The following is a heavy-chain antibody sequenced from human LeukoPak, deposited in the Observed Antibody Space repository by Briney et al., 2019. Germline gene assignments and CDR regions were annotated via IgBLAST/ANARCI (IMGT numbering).Heavy chain of an antibody. Sequence: PSETLSLTCADYGGSFSGYYWSWIRQPPGKGLEWIGEINHSGSTNYNPSLKSRVTISVDTSKNQFSLKLSSVTAADTAVYYCASGRIVATMNYWGQGTLVTVSS. D-gene: IGHD5-12*01. V-gene: IGHV4-34*01. J-gene: IGHJ4*02. CDR2: INHSGST. CDR3: ASGRIVATMNY. CDR1: GGSFSGYY.